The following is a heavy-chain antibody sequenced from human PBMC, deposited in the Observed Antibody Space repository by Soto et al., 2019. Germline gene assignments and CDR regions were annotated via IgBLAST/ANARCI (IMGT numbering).Heavy chain of an antibody. Sequence: PTQTHKQTCDFSGFSLNSRGLGVAWIRQPPGKALEWLALIYWNDDKRYSPSLKSRLTITKDTSKNQVVLTLTNVDPMDTVTEFGSHRPPSRSDEWGQGKMVTGSS. CDR2: IYWNDDK. J-gene: IGHJ4*02. V-gene: IGHV2-5*01. D-gene: IGHD2-15*01. CDR3: SHRPPSRSDE. CDR1: GFSLNSRGLG.